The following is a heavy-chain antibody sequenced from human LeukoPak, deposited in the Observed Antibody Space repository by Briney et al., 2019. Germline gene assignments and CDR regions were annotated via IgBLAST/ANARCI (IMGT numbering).Heavy chain of an antibody. Sequence: GGSLRLSCAGSGFTFRNYWMGWVRQPPGKGLEWVANIRQDGGDNHYVDSVKGRFTISRDNARNSLSLQMNSLRAEDTAVYYCTKWSTSGSYYTEWGQGTLVIVSS. CDR1: GFTFRNYW. CDR2: IRQDGGDN. J-gene: IGHJ4*02. D-gene: IGHD3-10*01. CDR3: TKWSTSGSYYTE. V-gene: IGHV3-7*01.